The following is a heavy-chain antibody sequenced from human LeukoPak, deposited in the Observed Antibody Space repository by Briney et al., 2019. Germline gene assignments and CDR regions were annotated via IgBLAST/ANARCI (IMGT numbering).Heavy chain of an antibody. J-gene: IGHJ5*02. CDR1: GYTFSDYW. D-gene: IGHD3-10*01. CDR3: GRYASGNLSGNRFDP. CDR2: IYPDDSNT. V-gene: IGHV5-51*01. Sequence: GESLKISCRGSGYTFSDYWIGWVRQMPGKGLEWMGIIYPDDSNTRYSPSFQGQVTMSADKSISTAYLQWSSLKASDTAMYYCGRYASGNLSGNRFDPWGQGTLVTVSS.